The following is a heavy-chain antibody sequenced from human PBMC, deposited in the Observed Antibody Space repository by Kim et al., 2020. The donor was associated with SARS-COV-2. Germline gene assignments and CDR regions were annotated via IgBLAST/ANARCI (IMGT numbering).Heavy chain of an antibody. CDR2: IYYSGST. CDR3: ARDQRYYGSGSYYYYYYGMDV. V-gene: IGHV4-31*03. Sequence: SETLSLTCTVSGGSISSGGYYWSWIRQHPGKGLEWIGYIYYSGSTYYNPSLKSRVTISVDTSKNQFSLKLSSVTTADTAVYYCARDQRYYGSGSYYYYYYGMDVWGQGTTVTVSS. D-gene: IGHD3-10*01. J-gene: IGHJ6*02. CDR1: GGSISSGGYY.